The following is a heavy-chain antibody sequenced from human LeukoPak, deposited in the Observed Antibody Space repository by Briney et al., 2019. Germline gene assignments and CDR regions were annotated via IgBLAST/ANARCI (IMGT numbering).Heavy chain of an antibody. CDR3: ARKERHRYFDL. V-gene: IGHV4-34*01. D-gene: IGHD1-1*01. CDR2: INHSGST. CDR1: GGSFSGYY. Sequence: SETLSLTCAVYGGSFSGYYWSWIRQPPGKGLEWIGEINHSGSTNYNPSLKSRVTISVDTSKNQFSLKLSSVTAADTAVYYCARKERHRYFDLWGRGTLVTVSS. J-gene: IGHJ2*01.